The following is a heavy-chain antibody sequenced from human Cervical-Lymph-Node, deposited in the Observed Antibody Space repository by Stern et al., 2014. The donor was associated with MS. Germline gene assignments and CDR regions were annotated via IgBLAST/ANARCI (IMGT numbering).Heavy chain of an antibody. V-gene: IGHV2-70*04. CDR1: GFSLSTSGMR. D-gene: IGHD2-15*01. CDR2: IDWDDDK. Sequence: ESGPALVKPTQTLTLTCTFSGFSLSTSGMRVNWIRQPPGKALEWLARIDWDDDKFYSTSLKTRLTISKDTSKNQVVLTMTNMDPVDTATYYCARTTYCSGGSCYPDYWGQGTLVTVSS. J-gene: IGHJ4*02. CDR3: ARTTYCSGGSCYPDY.